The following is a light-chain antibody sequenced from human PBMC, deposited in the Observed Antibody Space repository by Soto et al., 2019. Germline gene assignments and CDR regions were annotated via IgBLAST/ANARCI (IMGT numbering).Light chain of an antibody. Sequence: EIVLTQSPATLSLSPGERATHSCRASQSVSSYLAWYQQKPGQAPRLLIYDASNRATGIPARFSGSGSGTDFTRTISTLEPEDFAVYYCQQRSNWPPTFGPGTKVDIQ. CDR2: DAS. V-gene: IGKV3-11*01. CDR3: QQRSNWPPT. J-gene: IGKJ3*01. CDR1: QSVSSY.